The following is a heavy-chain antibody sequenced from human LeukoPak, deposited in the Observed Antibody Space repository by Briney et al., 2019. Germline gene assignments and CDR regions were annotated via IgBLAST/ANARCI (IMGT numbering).Heavy chain of an antibody. Sequence: GGSLRLSCAASEFTFSSYAMSWVRQAPGKGLEWVSRISGSSGRTYYTDSVTGRFTISRDNCKNMVYLQMNSLRAEDTAIYYCARDDAADGGYLDHWGQGTLVTVSS. J-gene: IGHJ4*02. CDR3: ARDDAADGGYLDH. CDR1: EFTFSSYA. CDR2: ISGSSGRT. D-gene: IGHD3-10*01. V-gene: IGHV3-23*01.